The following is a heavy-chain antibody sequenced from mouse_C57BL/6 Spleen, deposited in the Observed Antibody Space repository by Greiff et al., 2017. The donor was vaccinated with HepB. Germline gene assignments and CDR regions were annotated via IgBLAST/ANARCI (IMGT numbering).Heavy chain of an antibody. V-gene: IGHV1-69*01. J-gene: IGHJ4*01. CDR3: ARSDSSGYDGAMDY. CDR1: GYTFTSYW. D-gene: IGHD3-2*02. CDR2: IDPSDSYT. Sequence: QVQLQQPGAELVMPGASVKLSCKASGYTFTSYWMHWVKQRPGQGLEWIGEIDPSDSYTNYNQKFKGKSTLTVDKSSSTAYMQLSSLTSEDSAVYYCARSDSSGYDGAMDYWGQGTSVTVSS.